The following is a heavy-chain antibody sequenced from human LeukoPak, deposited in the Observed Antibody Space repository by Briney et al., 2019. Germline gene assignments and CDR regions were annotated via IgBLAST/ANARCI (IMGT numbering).Heavy chain of an antibody. CDR3: AKDRPYYYDSSGYYWGYFDY. CDR2: ISHGGGST. D-gene: IGHD3-22*01. CDR1: GFIFSRYD. V-gene: IGHV3-23*01. J-gene: IGHJ4*02. Sequence: GGSLRLSCAASGFIFSRYDMRWVRQVPGKGLGWVSAISHGGGSTYYADSVKGRFTISRDNSKNTLYLQMNSLRAEDTAVYYCAKDRPYYYDSSGYYWGYFDYWGQGTLVTVSS.